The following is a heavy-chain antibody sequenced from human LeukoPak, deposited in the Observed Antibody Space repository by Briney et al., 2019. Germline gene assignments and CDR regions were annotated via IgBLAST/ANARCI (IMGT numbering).Heavy chain of an antibody. D-gene: IGHD3-16*02. V-gene: IGHV4-34*01. CDR2: LNLGGST. Sequence: SETLSLTCAVYGGSFRGYYGGGFPSPPGKGLDRFGELNLGGSTNYNPSLKSRVTISVDTSKNQFSLKLSSVTAADTAVYYCARGQYYDYVWGSYRYNWFDPWGQGTLVTVSS. J-gene: IGHJ5*02. CDR1: GGSFRGYY. CDR3: ARGQYYDYVWGSYRYNWFDP.